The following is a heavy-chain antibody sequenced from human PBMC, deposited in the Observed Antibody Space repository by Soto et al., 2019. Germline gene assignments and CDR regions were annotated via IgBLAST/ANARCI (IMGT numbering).Heavy chain of an antibody. D-gene: IGHD6-13*01. CDR1: GGSFSGYH. CDR2: INHSGST. V-gene: IGHV4-34*01. Sequence: PSETLSLTCAVYGGSFSGYHWSWIRQPPGKGLEWIGEINHSGSTNYNPSLRSRVTISVDTSKNQFSLKLSSVTAADTAVYYCARGRRQLVPKWWFDPWGQGTLVTVSS. CDR3: ARGRRQLVPKWWFDP. J-gene: IGHJ5*02.